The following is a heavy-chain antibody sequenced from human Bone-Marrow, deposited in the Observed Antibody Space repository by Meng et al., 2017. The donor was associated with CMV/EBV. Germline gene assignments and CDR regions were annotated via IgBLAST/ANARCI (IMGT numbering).Heavy chain of an antibody. V-gene: IGHV3-53*01. CDR2: IYSGEST. D-gene: IGHD3-10*01. CDR3: ARGRITMVRGGMWY. CDR1: GFTFSSYA. J-gene: IGHJ4*02. Sequence: GESLKISCAASGFTFSSYAMSWVRQAPGKGLEWVSVIYSGESTYYADSVKGRFTPSRDNSKNTLDLQMNSLRAEDTAVYYCARGRITMVRGGMWYWGQGTLVTVSS.